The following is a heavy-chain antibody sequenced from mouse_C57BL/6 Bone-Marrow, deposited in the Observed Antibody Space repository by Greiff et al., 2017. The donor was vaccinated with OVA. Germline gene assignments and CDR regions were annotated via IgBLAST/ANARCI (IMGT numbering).Heavy chain of an antibody. Sequence: EVKLVESGGDLVKPGGSLKLSCAASGFTFSSYGMSWVRQTPDKRLEWVATISSGGSYTYYPDSVKGRFTIAKDNAKNTLYLQMSSLKSEDTARYYCARHNWGFDYWGQGTTLTVSS. V-gene: IGHV5-6*01. D-gene: IGHD4-1*01. CDR3: ARHNWGFDY. CDR1: GFTFSSYG. CDR2: ISSGGSYT. J-gene: IGHJ2*01.